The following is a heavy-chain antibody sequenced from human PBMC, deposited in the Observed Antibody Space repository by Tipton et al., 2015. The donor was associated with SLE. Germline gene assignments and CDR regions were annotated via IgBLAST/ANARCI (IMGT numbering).Heavy chain of an antibody. CDR3: ARDPFRGLAVAASAY. CDR1: DGSFSGYC. J-gene: IGHJ4*02. D-gene: IGHD6-19*01. Sequence: GLVKPSETLSLTCAVYDGSFSGYCWSWIRQPPGKGLEWIGEINHSGTTNYDPSLKSRVNISVDTSKNQFSLKLSSVTAADTAVYYCARDPFRGLAVAASAYWGLGALVTFSS. CDR2: INHSGTT. V-gene: IGHV4-34*01.